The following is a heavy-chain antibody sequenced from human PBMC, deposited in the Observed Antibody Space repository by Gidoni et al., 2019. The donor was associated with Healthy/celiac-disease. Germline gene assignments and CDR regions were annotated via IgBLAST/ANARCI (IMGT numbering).Heavy chain of an antibody. CDR1: GFTFGDYA. J-gene: IGHJ6*02. CDR3: TGGSGNYYYYGMDV. V-gene: IGHV3-49*04. CDR2: IRSKAYGGTT. Sequence: EVQLVESGGGLVQPGRSLRLSCTPSGFTFGDYARSWVRQAPGKGLEWVGFIRSKAYGGTTEYAASVKGRFTISRDDSKSIAYLQMNSLKTEDTAVYYCTGGSGNYYYYGMDVWGQGTTVTVSS. D-gene: IGHD3-10*01.